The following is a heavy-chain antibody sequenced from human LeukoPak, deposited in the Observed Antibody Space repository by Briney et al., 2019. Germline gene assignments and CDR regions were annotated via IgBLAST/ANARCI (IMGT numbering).Heavy chain of an antibody. CDR3: ARMCSSSWYVNYFDY. Sequence: SVKVSCKASGGTFSSYAISWVRQAPGQGLEWMGGIIPIFGTANYAQKFQGRVTITADESTSTAYMELSSLRSEDTAVYYCARMCSSSWYVNYFDYWGQGTPVTVSS. CDR1: GGTFSSYA. J-gene: IGHJ4*02. V-gene: IGHV1-69*13. CDR2: IIPIFGTA. D-gene: IGHD6-13*01.